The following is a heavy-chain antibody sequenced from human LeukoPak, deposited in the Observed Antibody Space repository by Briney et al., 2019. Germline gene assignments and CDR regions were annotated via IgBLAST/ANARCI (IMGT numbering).Heavy chain of an antibody. Sequence: GASVKVSCKASGGTFSSYAISWVRQAPGQGLEWMGGIIPIFGTANYAQKFQGRVTITADESTSTAYMELSSLRSEDTAVYYCARVRGSSSSRVIGWYFDLWGRGTLVTVSS. V-gene: IGHV1-69*13. CDR2: IIPIFGTA. CDR1: GGTFSSYA. D-gene: IGHD6-6*01. CDR3: ARVRGSSSSRVIGWYFDL. J-gene: IGHJ2*01.